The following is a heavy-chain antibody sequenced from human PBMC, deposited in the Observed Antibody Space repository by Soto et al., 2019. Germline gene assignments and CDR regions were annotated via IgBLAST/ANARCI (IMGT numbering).Heavy chain of an antibody. CDR3: ARDGHGDYAPPVGWFGP. Sequence: QVQLVESGGGVVQPGRSLRLSCAASGFTFSSYGMHWVRQAPGKGLEWVAVICYDGSNKYYADSVKGRFTISRDNSKNTLYLQMNSLGAEDTAVYYCARDGHGDYAPPVGWFGPWGPGNLGTVAS. CDR2: ICYDGSNK. J-gene: IGHJ5*02. D-gene: IGHD4-17*01. CDR1: GFTFSSYG. V-gene: IGHV3-33*01.